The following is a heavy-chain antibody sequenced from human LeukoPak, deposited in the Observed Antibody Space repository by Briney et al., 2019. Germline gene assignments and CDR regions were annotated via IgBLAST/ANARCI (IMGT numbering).Heavy chain of an antibody. V-gene: IGHV3-23*01. CDR2: ISDSGGNT. CDR3: AKQHRKKNWYFDL. CDR1: GFTFSSYA. Sequence: GGSLRLSCAASGFTFSSYAMSWVRQAPGKGLEWVSVISDSGGNTNYADSVKGRFTISRDNSKNTLYVQMNSLRAEDTAVYYCAKQHRKKNWYFDLWGRGTLVTVSS. J-gene: IGHJ2*01.